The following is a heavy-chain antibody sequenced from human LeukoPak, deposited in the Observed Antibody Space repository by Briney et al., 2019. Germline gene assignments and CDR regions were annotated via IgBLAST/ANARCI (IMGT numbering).Heavy chain of an antibody. D-gene: IGHD3-22*01. CDR2: INPSGGST. CDR1: GYTFTSYY. Sequence: ASEKVSCKASGYTFTSYYMHWVRQAPGQGLEWMGIINPSGGSTSYAQKFQGRVTMTRDTSTSTVYMELSSLRSEDTAVSYCAREIHYYDSSGYFDYWGQGTLVTVSS. CDR3: AREIHYYDSSGYFDY. V-gene: IGHV1-46*01. J-gene: IGHJ4*02.